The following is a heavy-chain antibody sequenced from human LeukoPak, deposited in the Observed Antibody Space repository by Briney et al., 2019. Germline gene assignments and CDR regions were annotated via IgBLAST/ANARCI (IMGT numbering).Heavy chain of an antibody. CDR3: ARDPNSYFYGLDV. CDR1: GFTLRTYE. V-gene: IGHV3-48*03. J-gene: IGHJ6*02. Sequence: GGSLRLSCAASGFTLRTYEMTWVRQAPGKGLEWISFVSSSGGATFYADSVKGRFTVSRDNAENSVCLQMNSLRAEDTAIYYCARDPNSYFYGLDVWGQGTTVTVSS. CDR2: VSSSGGAT.